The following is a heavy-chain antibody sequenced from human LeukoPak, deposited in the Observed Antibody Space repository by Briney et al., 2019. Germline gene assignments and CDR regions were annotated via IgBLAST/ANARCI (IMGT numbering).Heavy chain of an antibody. CDR3: AKDARKGMYYDFWSGDAFDI. D-gene: IGHD3-3*01. CDR2: IIPIFGTA. CDR1: GGTFSSHA. J-gene: IGHJ3*02. V-gene: IGHV1-69*13. Sequence: SVKVSCKASGGTFSSHAISWVRQAPGQGLEWMGGIIPIFGTANYAQKFQGRVTITADESTSTAYMELSSLRSEDTAVYYCAKDARKGMYYDFWSGDAFDIWGQGTMVTVSS.